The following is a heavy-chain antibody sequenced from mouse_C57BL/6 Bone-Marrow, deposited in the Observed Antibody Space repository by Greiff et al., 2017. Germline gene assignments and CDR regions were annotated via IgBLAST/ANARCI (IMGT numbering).Heavy chain of an antibody. CDR2: ISSGSSTI. D-gene: IGHD2-1*01. CDR3: ARVIYYGNYVDYAMDY. CDR1: GFTFSDYG. J-gene: IGHJ4*01. Sequence: EVKVVESGGGLVKPGGSLKLSCAASGFTFSDYGMHWVRQAPEKGLEWVAYISSGSSTIYYADTVKGRFTISRDNAKNTLFLQMTSLRSEDTAMYYCARVIYYGNYVDYAMDYWGQGTSVTVSS. V-gene: IGHV5-17*01.